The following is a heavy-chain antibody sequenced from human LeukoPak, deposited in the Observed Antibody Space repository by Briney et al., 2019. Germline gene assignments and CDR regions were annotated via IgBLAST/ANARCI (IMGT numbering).Heavy chain of an antibody. J-gene: IGHJ4*02. Sequence: GGSLRLSCAASGFTFAIYAMTWVRQAPGKGLEWVSGLAGPGIDTYYADSVKGRFTISRDNSKNTLYLQMNSLRAEDTAVYYCARSGSYFPLMHYFDYWGQGTLVTVSS. CDR3: ARSGSYFPLMHYFDY. CDR2: LAGPGIDT. V-gene: IGHV3-23*01. CDR1: GFTFAIYA. D-gene: IGHD1-26*01.